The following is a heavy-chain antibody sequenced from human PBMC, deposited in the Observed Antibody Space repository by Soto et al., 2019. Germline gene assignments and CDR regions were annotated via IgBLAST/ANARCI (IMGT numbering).Heavy chain of an antibody. V-gene: IGHV1-69*01. CDR1: GGTFSSYA. CDR3: ARVVDGSGSYYYYYGMDV. Sequence: SCKASGGTFSSYAISWVRQAPGQGLEWMGGIIPIFGTANYAQKFQGRVTITADESTSTAYMELSSLRSEDTAVYYCARVVDGSGSYYYYYGMDVWGQGTTVTVSS. CDR2: IIPIFGTA. D-gene: IGHD3-10*01. J-gene: IGHJ6*02.